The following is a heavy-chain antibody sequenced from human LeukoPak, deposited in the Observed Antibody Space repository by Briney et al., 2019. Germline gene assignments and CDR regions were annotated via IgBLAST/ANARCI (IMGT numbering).Heavy chain of an antibody. V-gene: IGHV3-30*18. D-gene: IGHD6-13*01. J-gene: IGHJ4*02. CDR3: AKESPYSSSWYPNQYYFDY. Sequence: GRSLRLSCAASGFTSSSYGMHWVRQAPGKGLEWGAVISYDGSNKYYADSVKGRFTISRDNSKNTLYLQMNSLRAEDTAVYYCAKESPYSSSWYPNQYYFDYWGQGTLVTVSS. CDR2: ISYDGSNK. CDR1: GFTSSSYG.